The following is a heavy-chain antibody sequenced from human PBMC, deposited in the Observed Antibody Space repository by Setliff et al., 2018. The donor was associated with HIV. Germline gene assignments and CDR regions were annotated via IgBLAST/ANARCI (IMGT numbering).Heavy chain of an antibody. D-gene: IGHD1-26*01. J-gene: IGHJ3*02. CDR2: IYTSGST. CDR3: ARAIVGTIDAFDI. Sequence: PSETLSLTCTVSGDSISSYSWAWIRQPAGKGLGWIGRIYTSGSTNYNPSLKSRVTMSVDTSKNQLSLKLTSVTAADTAIYYCARAIVGTIDAFDIWGQGTKVTVSS. CDR1: GDSISSYS. V-gene: IGHV4-4*07.